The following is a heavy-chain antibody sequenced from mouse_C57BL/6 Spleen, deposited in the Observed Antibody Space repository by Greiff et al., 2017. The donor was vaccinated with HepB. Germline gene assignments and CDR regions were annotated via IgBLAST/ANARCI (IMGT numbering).Heavy chain of an antibody. J-gene: IGHJ2*01. V-gene: IGHV1-81*01. Sequence: QVQLQQSGAELARPGASVKLSCKASGYTFTSYGISWVKQRTGQGLEWIGEIYPRSGNTYYNEKSKGKATLTADKSSSTAYMELRSLTSEDSAVYFCARAVTTVVAIGVYYFDYWGQGTTLTVSS. D-gene: IGHD1-1*01. CDR1: GYTFTSYG. CDR3: ARAVTTVVAIGVYYFDY. CDR2: IYPRSGNT.